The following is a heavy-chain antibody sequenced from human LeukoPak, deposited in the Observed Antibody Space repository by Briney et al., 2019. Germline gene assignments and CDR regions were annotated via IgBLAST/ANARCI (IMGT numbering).Heavy chain of an antibody. V-gene: IGHV3-21*01. Sequence: GGTLRLSCAASGYTFSSYGMSWVRQAPGKGLEWVSSISRSSSFIYYADSVKGRFTISRDNAKNSLYLQMNSLRAEDTAVYYCARALYDSSGYYPHFDYWGQGTLVTVSS. CDR2: ISRSSSFI. D-gene: IGHD3-22*01. CDR3: ARALYDSSGYYPHFDY. CDR1: GYTFSSYG. J-gene: IGHJ4*02.